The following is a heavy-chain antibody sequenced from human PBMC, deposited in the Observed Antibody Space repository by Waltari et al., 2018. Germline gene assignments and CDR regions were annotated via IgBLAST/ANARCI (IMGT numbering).Heavy chain of an antibody. J-gene: IGHJ4*02. CDR1: GFTFSSYA. V-gene: IGHV3-23*01. D-gene: IGHD3-10*01. CDR2: ISGRGGSK. CDR3: AKEGGGSYYKGNYYFDY. Sequence: EVQLLESGGGLVQPGGSLRLSCAASGFTFSSYAMSWVRPAPGRGLEWVSGISGRGGSKYYAESGKGRFTISRDKYKNTLYLQMNSLRAEETDVYYGAKEGGGSYYKGNYYFDYWGQGTLVTVSS.